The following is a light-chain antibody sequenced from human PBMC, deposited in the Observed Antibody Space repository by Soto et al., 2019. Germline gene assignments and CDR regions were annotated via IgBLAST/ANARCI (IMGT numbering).Light chain of an antibody. Sequence: ELVMTQSPATLSVAPGERDTLSCRASQSVSSYLAWYQQKPGQAPRLLIYDASNRATGIPARFSGSGSGTDFTLTISSLEPEDFAVYYCQQRSNWPPITFGQGTRLEIK. CDR3: QQRSNWPPIT. J-gene: IGKJ5*01. V-gene: IGKV3-11*01. CDR1: QSVSSY. CDR2: DAS.